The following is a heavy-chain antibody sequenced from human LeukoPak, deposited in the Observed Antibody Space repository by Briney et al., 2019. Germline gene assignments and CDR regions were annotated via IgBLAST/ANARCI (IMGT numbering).Heavy chain of an antibody. V-gene: IGHV4-39*02. CDR2: IYYSGST. Sequence: SETLSLTCTVSGGPISSSSYYWGWIRQPPGKGLEWIGSIYYSGSTYYNPSLKSRVTISVDTSKNQFSLKLSSVTAADTAVYYCAREGYDSSGYRTDAFDIWGQGTMVTVSS. CDR3: AREGYDSSGYRTDAFDI. CDR1: GGPISSSSYY. D-gene: IGHD3-22*01. J-gene: IGHJ3*02.